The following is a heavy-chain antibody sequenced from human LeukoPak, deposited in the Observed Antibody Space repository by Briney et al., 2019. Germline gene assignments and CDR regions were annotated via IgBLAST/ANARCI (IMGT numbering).Heavy chain of an antibody. CDR3: AKGTSGITIFGVVPRNWFDP. CDR1: GFTFSSYG. J-gene: IGHJ5*02. Sequence: GGSLRLSCAASGFTFSSYGMHWVRQAPGKGLEWVAFIRYDGSNKYYADSVKGRFTISRDNSKNTLYLQMNSLRAEDTAVYYCAKGTSGITIFGVVPRNWFDPWGQGTLVTVSS. CDR2: IRYDGSNK. V-gene: IGHV3-30*02. D-gene: IGHD3-3*01.